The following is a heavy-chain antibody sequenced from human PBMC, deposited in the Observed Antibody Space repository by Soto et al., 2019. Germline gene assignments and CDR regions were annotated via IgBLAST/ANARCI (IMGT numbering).Heavy chain of an antibody. CDR1: VYTFTSYH. J-gene: IGHJ4*02. Sequence: XSVKVSCKASVYTFTSYHVHWVRQAPGQGLELMGIINPSRGTTSYAQKFQGRVTMTMDTSASTVYMEVSSLRSEDTAMYYCARDGSGYYYGSFDYWGQGTLVTVSS. V-gene: IGHV1-46*01. CDR3: ARDGSGYYYGSFDY. CDR2: INPSRGTT. D-gene: IGHD3-22*01.